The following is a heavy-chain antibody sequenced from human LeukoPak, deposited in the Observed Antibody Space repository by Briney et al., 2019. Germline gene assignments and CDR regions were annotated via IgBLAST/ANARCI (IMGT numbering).Heavy chain of an antibody. V-gene: IGHV3-23*01. D-gene: IGHD1-26*01. J-gene: IGHJ4*02. Sequence: GGSLRLSCVASGFTFDNYAMSWVRQAPGKGLEWVSSINRSGATTRYADSVKGRFTISRDNSKNTLYLQMNSLKTEDTAVYYCTTVQWELLDYWGQGTLVTVSS. CDR3: TTVQWELLDY. CDR2: INRSGATT. CDR1: GFTFDNYA.